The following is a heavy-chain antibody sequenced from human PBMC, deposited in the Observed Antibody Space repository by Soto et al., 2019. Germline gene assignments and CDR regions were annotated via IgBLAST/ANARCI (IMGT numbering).Heavy chain of an antibody. J-gene: IGHJ5*02. CDR3: ARDQGDLNWFDP. Sequence: QVQLVQSGAEVKKPGASVKVSCKASGYTFTSYAMHWVRQAPGQRLEWMGWINAGNGNTKYSQKFQGRVTITRDTSASTAYMELSSLRSEDTAVHYCARDQGDLNWFDPWGQGTLVTVSS. CDR1: GYTFTSYA. CDR2: INAGNGNT. V-gene: IGHV1-3*01.